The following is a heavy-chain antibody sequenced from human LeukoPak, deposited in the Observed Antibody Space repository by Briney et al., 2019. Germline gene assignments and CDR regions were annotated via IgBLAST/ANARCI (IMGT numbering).Heavy chain of an antibody. Sequence: PGGSLRLSCAASGFTFDDYGMSWVRQAPGKGLEWVSGINWNGGSTGYADSVKGRFTISRDNARNSLYLQMISLRAEDTALYHCARDLSTTGTTGAFDIWGQGTMVTVSS. D-gene: IGHD1-1*01. CDR3: ARDLSTTGTTGAFDI. CDR1: GFTFDDYG. J-gene: IGHJ3*02. CDR2: INWNGGST. V-gene: IGHV3-20*01.